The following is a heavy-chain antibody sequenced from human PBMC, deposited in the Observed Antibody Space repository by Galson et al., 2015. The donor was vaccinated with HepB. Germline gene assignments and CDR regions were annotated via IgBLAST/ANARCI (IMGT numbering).Heavy chain of an antibody. CDR3: AREDDSSGYYFNY. CDR2: ISSSSSYI. CDR1: GFTFSSYS. Sequence: SLRLSCAASGFTFSSYSMNWVRQAPGKGLEWVSSISSSSSYIYYADSVKGRFTISRDNAKNSLYLQMNSLRAEDTAVYYCAREDDSSGYYFNYWGQGTLVTVSS. V-gene: IGHV3-21*01. J-gene: IGHJ4*02. D-gene: IGHD3-22*01.